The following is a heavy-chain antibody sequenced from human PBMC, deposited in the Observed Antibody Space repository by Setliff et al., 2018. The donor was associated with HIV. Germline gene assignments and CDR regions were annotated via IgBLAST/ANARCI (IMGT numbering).Heavy chain of an antibody. D-gene: IGHD1-26*01. CDR3: ARAKTSGTYYGWSY. CDR1: GYTFTNYY. J-gene: IGHJ4*02. V-gene: IGHV1-2*02. Sequence: ASVKVSCKASGYTFTNYYMHWVRQAPGQGLEWMGWINPNRGGTNYAQKFQGRVTMTRDTSISTAYVELSSLRAEDTAVYYCARAKTSGTYYGWSYWGQGTLVTVSS. CDR2: INPNRGGT.